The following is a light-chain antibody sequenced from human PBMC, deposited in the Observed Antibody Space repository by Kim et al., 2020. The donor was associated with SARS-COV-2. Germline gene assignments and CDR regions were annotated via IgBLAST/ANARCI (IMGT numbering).Light chain of an antibody. CDR1: SLRSYY. V-gene: IGLV3-19*01. CDR2: GKN. CDR3: NSRDNNDIVL. J-gene: IGLJ2*01. Sequence: SSELAQDPAVSVALGQTVRITCQGDSLRSYYATWDQQKPGQDPIILIYGKNNRPSGIPERFSGSSSGKTAYLTITGNQADEGADYYCNSRDNNDIVLIGG.